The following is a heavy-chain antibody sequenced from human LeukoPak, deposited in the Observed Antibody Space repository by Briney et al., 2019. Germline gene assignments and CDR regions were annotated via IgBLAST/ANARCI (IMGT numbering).Heavy chain of an antibody. CDR1: GFTFNNYA. CDR3: AKSSSITMIVVVITPWFDP. J-gene: IGHJ5*02. Sequence: GGSLRLSCAASGFTFNNYAMSWVRQAPGQGLEWVSALSGSAFSSFYADSVRGRFTISRDNSKTTLDLQMNSLRAEDTAVYYCAKSSSITMIVVVITPWFDPWGQGTLVTVSS. CDR2: LSGSAFSS. D-gene: IGHD3-22*01. V-gene: IGHV3-23*01.